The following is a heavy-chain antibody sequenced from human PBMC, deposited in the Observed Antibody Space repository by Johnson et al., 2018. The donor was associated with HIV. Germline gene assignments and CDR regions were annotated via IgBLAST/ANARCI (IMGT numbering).Heavy chain of an antibody. V-gene: IGHV3-48*04. Sequence: VQLVESGGGLVQPVGSLRFSCAVSGFTFSSYAMSWVRQAPGKGLEWVSAISGSGSTIYYADSVKGRFTISRDNAKNSLYLQMNSLRAEDTAVYYCARGFHRGGAFDIWGQGTMVTVSS. CDR3: ARGFHRGGAFDI. CDR1: GFTFSSYA. CDR2: ISGSGSTI. D-gene: IGHD1-14*01. J-gene: IGHJ3*02.